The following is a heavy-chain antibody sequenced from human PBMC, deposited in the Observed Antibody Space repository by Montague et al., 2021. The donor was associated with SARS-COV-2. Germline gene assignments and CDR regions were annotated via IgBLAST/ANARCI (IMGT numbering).Heavy chain of an antibody. CDR3: ARGRYFHWLLFALNDAFDI. CDR1: GGSSSGYY. Sequence: SETLSLTCAVYGGSSSGYYWSWIRQPPGKGLEWIGEIDHSGSTNYNPSLKSRVTISLDTSKNQFSLRLNSVTAADTAVYYCARGRYFHWLLFALNDAFDIWGQGTMVPVSS. V-gene: IGHV4-34*01. J-gene: IGHJ3*02. D-gene: IGHD3-9*01. CDR2: IDHSGST.